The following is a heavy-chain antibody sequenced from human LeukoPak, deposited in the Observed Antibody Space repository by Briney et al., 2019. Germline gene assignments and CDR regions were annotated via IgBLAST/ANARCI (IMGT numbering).Heavy chain of an antibody. Sequence: SETLSLTCTVSGGSISSGGYYWSWIRQHPGKGLEWIGYIYYSGSTYYNPSLKSRVTISVDTSKNQFSLKLSSVTAADTAVYYCARGEKEDEWELLDYWGQGTLVTVSS. CDR2: IYYSGST. CDR3: ARGEKEDEWELLDY. D-gene: IGHD1-26*01. V-gene: IGHV4-31*03. CDR1: GGSISSGGYY. J-gene: IGHJ4*02.